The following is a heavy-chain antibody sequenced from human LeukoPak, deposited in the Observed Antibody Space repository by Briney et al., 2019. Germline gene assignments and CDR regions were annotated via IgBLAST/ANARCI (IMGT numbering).Heavy chain of an antibody. J-gene: IGHJ4*02. CDR3: ARDYGSGATHDY. Sequence: GGSLRLSCAASGFTINSNYMSWVRQAPGKGLEWLSVIYSGGGTYYADSVKGRFTISRDNSKNSLYLQMNSLRVEDTAVYYCARDYGSGATHDYWGLGTLVTVSS. CDR1: GFTINSNY. D-gene: IGHD3-10*01. V-gene: IGHV3-66*01. CDR2: IYSGGGT.